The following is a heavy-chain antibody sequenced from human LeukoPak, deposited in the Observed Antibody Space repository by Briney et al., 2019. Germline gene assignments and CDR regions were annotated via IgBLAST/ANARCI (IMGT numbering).Heavy chain of an antibody. D-gene: IGHD3-22*01. V-gene: IGHV4-39*07. CDR2: IHYSETT. CDR3: ARGGRGVYYDSSGYEDY. CDR1: GDSITSNDFY. Sequence: SETLSLTCTVSGDSITSNDFYWGWIRQAPGKGLEWIGSIHYSETTYYNPSLKSRVTISVDTSKRHFSLKLSSVTAADTAVYYCARGGRGVYYDSSGYEDYWGQGTLVTVSS. J-gene: IGHJ4*02.